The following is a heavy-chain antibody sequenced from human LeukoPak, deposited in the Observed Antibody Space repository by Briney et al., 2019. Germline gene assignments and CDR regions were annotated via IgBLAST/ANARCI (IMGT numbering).Heavy chain of an antibody. V-gene: IGHV3-66*04. CDR2: IYSGGST. CDR3: ARQGYGGSPTYYFDY. J-gene: IGHJ4*02. CDR1: GFTVSSNY. Sequence: GGSLRLSCAASGFTVSSNYMSWVRQAPGKGLEWVSVIYSGGSTYYADSVKGRFTISRDNSKNTLYLQMNSLRAEDTAVCYCARQGYGGSPTYYFDYWGQGTLVTVSS. D-gene: IGHD4-23*01.